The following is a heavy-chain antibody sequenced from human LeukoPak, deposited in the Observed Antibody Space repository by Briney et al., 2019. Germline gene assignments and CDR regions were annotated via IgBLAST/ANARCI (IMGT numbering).Heavy chain of an antibody. J-gene: IGHJ4*02. D-gene: IGHD3-10*01. V-gene: IGHV3-30*02. CDR1: GFTFSSYG. Sequence: GGSLRLSCAASGFTFSSYGMHWVRQAPGKGLEWVAFIRYDGSNKYYADSVKGRFTISRDNAKNSLYLQMNSLRAEDTAVYYCARDVLLWFGELSDYYFDYWGQGTLVTVSS. CDR3: ARDVLLWFGELSDYYFDY. CDR2: IRYDGSNK.